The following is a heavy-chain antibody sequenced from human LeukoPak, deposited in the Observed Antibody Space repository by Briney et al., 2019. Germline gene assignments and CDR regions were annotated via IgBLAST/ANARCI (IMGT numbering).Heavy chain of an antibody. CDR2: IYSGGST. J-gene: IGHJ4*02. CDR1: GFTVSSNY. Sequence: GGSLRLSCAASGFTVSSNYMSWVRQAPGMGLEWVSVIYSGGSTYYADSVKGRFTISRDNSKSTLYLQMNSLRAEDTAVYYCARADSWYYFDYWGQGTLVTVSS. V-gene: IGHV3-53*01. CDR3: ARADSWYYFDY. D-gene: IGHD3-22*01.